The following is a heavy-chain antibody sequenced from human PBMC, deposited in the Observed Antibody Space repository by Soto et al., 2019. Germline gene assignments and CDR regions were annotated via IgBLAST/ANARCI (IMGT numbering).Heavy chain of an antibody. Sequence: QVQLVESGGGVVQPGRSLRLSCAASGFTFSSYAMHWVRQAPGKGLEWVAVISYDGSNKYYADSVKGRFTISRDNSKNTLYLQMNSLRAEDTAVYYFASWGSVFRYFDLWGRGTLVTVSS. CDR1: GFTFSSYA. CDR3: ASWGSVFRYFDL. CDR2: ISYDGSNK. D-gene: IGHD7-27*01. J-gene: IGHJ2*01. V-gene: IGHV3-30-3*01.